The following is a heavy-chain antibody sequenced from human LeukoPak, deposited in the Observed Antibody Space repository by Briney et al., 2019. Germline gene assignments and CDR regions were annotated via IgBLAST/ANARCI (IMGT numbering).Heavy chain of an antibody. Sequence: LSGGSLRLSCAAYGFSFSSYSMNWVCQAPGKGLEWVSYISSSSSTIYYADCVKGRFTISRDNAKNSLYLQMNSLRDEDTAVYYCASAGSGLYWGQGTLVTVSS. CDR1: GFSFSSYS. D-gene: IGHD6-19*01. CDR3: ASAGSGLY. CDR2: ISSSSSTI. J-gene: IGHJ4*02. V-gene: IGHV3-48*02.